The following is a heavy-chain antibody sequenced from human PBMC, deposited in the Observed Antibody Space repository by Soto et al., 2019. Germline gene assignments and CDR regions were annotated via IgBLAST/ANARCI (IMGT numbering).Heavy chain of an antibody. D-gene: IGHD4-17*01. V-gene: IGHV1-69*01. CDR1: GGTFSSYA. Sequence: QVQLVQSGAEVKKPGSSVKVSCKASGGTFSSYAISWVRQAPGQGLEWMGGIIPIFGTANYAQKFQGRVTITGDESTSTAYREMRSLISVDTAVYYCAILGDTVTTAYFDYWGQGTLVTVSS. CDR2: IIPIFGTA. CDR3: AILGDTVTTAYFDY. J-gene: IGHJ4*02.